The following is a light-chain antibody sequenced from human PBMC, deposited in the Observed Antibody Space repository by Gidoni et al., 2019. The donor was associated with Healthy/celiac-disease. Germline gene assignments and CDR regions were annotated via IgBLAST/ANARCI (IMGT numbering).Light chain of an antibody. Sequence: DIQMTQSPSSLSASVGDRVTITCQASQDISNYLNWYQQKPGKAPKLLIYDASNLETGVPSRFSGSGSGTDFTFTISSLQPEDIATYYCQQYDNLLXLXPGTKVDIK. CDR3: QQYDNLLX. CDR1: QDISNY. V-gene: IGKV1-33*01. J-gene: IGKJ3*01. CDR2: DAS.